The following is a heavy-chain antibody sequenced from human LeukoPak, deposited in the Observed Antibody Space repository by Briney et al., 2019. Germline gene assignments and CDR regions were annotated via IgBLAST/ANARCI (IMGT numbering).Heavy chain of an antibody. CDR1: GFTFSSYW. D-gene: IGHD6-13*01. J-gene: IGHJ3*02. CDR2: IKQDGSEK. CDR3: GGYSSSWLAFDI. Sequence: PGGSLRLSCAASGFTFSSYWMSWVRQAPGKGLEWVANIKQDGSEKYYADSVEGRFTISRDNAKNSLDLHMNSLRAEDTAVYYCGGYSSSWLAFDIWGQGTMVTVSS. V-gene: IGHV3-7*02.